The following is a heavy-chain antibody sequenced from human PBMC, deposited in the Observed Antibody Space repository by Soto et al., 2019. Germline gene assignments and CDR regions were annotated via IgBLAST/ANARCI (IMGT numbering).Heavy chain of an antibody. Sequence: PGESLKISCNGSGYSFSTYWIAWVRQMPGKGLEWMGIIYPGDFDTRYSPSFQGQVTISVDKSISTAYLQWSSLKASDTAMYYCAGASWKFVDPYYLDYWGQGTQVTVSS. V-gene: IGHV5-51*01. D-gene: IGHD1-1*01. CDR1: GYSFSTYW. CDR3: AGASWKFVDPYYLDY. J-gene: IGHJ4*02. CDR2: IYPGDFDT.